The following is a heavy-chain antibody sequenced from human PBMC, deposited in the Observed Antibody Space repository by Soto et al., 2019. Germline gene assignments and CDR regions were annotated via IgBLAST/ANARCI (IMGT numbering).Heavy chain of an antibody. CDR3: ARARLKARDAFDI. J-gene: IGHJ3*02. V-gene: IGHV1-69*13. Sequence: ASVNVSWKSSGGTFSSYSMSWVRQAPGQGLEWMGGIIPIFGTANYAQKFQGRVTITADESTSTAYMELSSLRSEDTAVYYCARARLKARDAFDIWGQGTMVTVS. CDR2: IIPIFGTA. D-gene: IGHD5-12*01. CDR1: GGTFSSYS.